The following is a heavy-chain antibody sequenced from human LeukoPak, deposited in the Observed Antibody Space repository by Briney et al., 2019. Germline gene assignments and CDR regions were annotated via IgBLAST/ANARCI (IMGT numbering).Heavy chain of an antibody. J-gene: IGHJ4*02. Sequence: GGSLRLSCAASGFTFSSNWMHWVRQGPGKGLVWVSRINPDGSRTDYAESVKGRFTISRDNAKNSLYLQMNSLRAEDTAVYYCARDLTTSMAYYFDCWGQGTLVTVSS. CDR3: ARDLTTSMAYYFDC. CDR2: INPDGSRT. CDR1: GFTFSSNW. V-gene: IGHV3-74*01. D-gene: IGHD5-18*01.